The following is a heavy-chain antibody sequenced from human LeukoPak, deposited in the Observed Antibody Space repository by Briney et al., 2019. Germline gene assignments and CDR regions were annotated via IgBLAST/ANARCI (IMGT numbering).Heavy chain of an antibody. V-gene: IGHV5-51*01. J-gene: IGHJ3*01. CDR3: ASRVGVAGTFDAFDL. CDR1: GFSFTSYW. D-gene: IGHD2-21*02. CDR2: IFPDDSDT. Sequence: GESLKISCKGSGFSFTSYWIGWVRQVPGKGLEYVGVIFPDDSDTRYSPSSEGHVTISADTSTNTAYLQWRSLQASDTAMYFCASRVGVAGTFDAFDLWGQGTMVTVSS.